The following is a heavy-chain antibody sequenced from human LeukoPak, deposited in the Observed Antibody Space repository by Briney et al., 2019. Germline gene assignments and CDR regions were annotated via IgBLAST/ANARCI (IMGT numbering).Heavy chain of an antibody. J-gene: IGHJ4*02. CDR2: IYYSGST. V-gene: IGHV4-59*01. CDR1: GGSISGYY. Sequence: PSETLSLTCTVSGGSISGYYWSWIRQPPGKGPEWIGYIYYSGSTNYNPSLKSRVTISLDSSNSQLSLKLKSVTAADTAVYFCARVRRFNGPYNVYFDYWGQGTLVTVSS. CDR3: ARVRRFNGPYNVYFDY. D-gene: IGHD2-8*01.